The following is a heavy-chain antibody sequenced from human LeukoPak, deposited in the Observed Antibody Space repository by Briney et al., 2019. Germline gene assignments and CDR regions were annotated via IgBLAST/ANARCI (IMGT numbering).Heavy chain of an antibody. CDR1: GGTFSSYA. CDR3: ARHTGDEGFADYFDY. D-gene: IGHD7-27*01. CDR2: IIPILGIA. Sequence: SVKVSCKASGGTFSSYAISWVRQAPGQGLEWMGRIIPILGIANYAQKFQGRVTITADKSTSTAYMELSSLRSEDTAVYYCARHTGDEGFADYFDYWGQGILVTVSS. V-gene: IGHV1-69*04. J-gene: IGHJ4*02.